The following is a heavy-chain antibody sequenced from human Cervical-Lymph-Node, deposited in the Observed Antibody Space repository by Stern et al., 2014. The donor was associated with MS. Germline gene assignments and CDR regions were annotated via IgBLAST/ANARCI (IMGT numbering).Heavy chain of an antibody. CDR2: ISSSSSYI. CDR1: GFTFSSYS. Sequence: MQLVQSGGGLVKPGGSLRLSCAASGFTFSSYSMNWVRQAPGKGLEWVSSISSSSSYIYYADSVKGRFTISRDSAKNSLYLQMNSLRAEDTAVYYCASVKYYYYGMDVWGQGTTVTVSS. CDR3: ASVKYYYYGMDV. J-gene: IGHJ6*02. V-gene: IGHV3-21*01.